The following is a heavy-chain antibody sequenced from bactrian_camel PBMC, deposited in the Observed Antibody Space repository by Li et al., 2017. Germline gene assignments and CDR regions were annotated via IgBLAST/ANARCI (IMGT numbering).Heavy chain of an antibody. V-gene: IGHV3S57*01. J-gene: IGHJ4*01. CDR3: ANGINMGWSLNY. D-gene: IGHD3*01. CDR1: GRTYSKWC. Sequence: HVQLVESGGSSAQAGGSLRLSCAASGRTYSKWCMGWFRQVPGKEREGLATIDSRGITAYADSLKGRFTISRENAKNTLYLQLNDLKTEDTAMYYCANGINMGWSLNYWGQGTQVTVS. CDR2: IDSRGIT.